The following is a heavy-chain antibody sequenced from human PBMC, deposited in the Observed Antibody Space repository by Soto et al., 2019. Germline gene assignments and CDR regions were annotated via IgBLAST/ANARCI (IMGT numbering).Heavy chain of an antibody. CDR3: ARGVAAAGMGFYYYGMDV. D-gene: IGHD6-13*01. CDR2: INHSGST. J-gene: IGHJ6*02. CDR1: GGSFSGYY. Sequence: QVQLQQWGAGLLKPSETLSLTCAVYGGSFSGYYWSWIRQPPGKGLEWMGEINHSGSTNYNPSLKSRVTISVDTSKNQFSLELSSVTAADTAVYYCARGVAAAGMGFYYYGMDVWGQGTTVTVSS. V-gene: IGHV4-34*01.